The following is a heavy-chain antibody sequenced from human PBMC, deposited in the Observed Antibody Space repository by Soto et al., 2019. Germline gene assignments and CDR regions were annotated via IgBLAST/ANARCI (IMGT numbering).Heavy chain of an antibody. Sequence: QVQLVESGGGVVQPGRSLRLSCAASGFTFSSYGMHWVRQAPGKGLEWVAVISYDGSNKYYADSVKGRFTISRDNSKNTLYLQMNSLRAEDTAVYYCAKDLYYDSSGYSPCDYWGQGTLVTVSS. J-gene: IGHJ4*02. CDR3: AKDLYYDSSGYSPCDY. CDR2: ISYDGSNK. CDR1: GFTFSSYG. V-gene: IGHV3-30*18. D-gene: IGHD3-22*01.